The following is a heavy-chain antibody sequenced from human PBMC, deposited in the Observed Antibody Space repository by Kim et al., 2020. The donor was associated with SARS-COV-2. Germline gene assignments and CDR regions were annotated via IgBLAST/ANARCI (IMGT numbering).Heavy chain of an antibody. V-gene: IGHV2-26*01. D-gene: IGHD1-26*01. CDR3: ARRISGSYYSYFDY. CDR2: LFSNDEK. J-gene: IGHJ4*02. CDR1: GFSLSNARMG. Sequence: SGPTLVNPTETLTLTCTVSGFSLSNARMGVSWIRQPPGKALEWLAHLFSNDEKSYSTSLKSRLTISKDTSKSQVVLTMTNMDPVDTATYYCARRISGSYYSYFDYWGQGTLVTVSS.